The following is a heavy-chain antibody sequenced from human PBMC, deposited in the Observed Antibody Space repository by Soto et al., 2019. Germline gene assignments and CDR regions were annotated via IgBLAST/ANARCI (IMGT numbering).Heavy chain of an antibody. CDR2: ITSNSGHI. CDR1: GFMPSAYT. CDR3: ATPYYYNH. Sequence: VVFLRLSCAASGFMPSAYTMSWVRLAPGKGLESLSSITSNSGHIHYVDAVMSGSTVSRCKASKPPHLTMDSLGCEDTGLYYCATPYYYNHWGPGTLVTVSS. D-gene: IGHD2-15*01. V-gene: IGHV3-21*01. J-gene: IGHJ4*02.